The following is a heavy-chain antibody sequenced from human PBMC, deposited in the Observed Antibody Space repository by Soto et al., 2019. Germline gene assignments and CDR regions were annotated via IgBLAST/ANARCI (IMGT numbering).Heavy chain of an antibody. CDR2: IMPIFGTA. D-gene: IGHD3-9*01. J-gene: IGHJ4*02. Sequence: QVQLVQSGAEVKKPGSSVKVSCKASGGTFSSYAISWVRQAPGQGLEWMGGIMPIFGTANYAQKFQGRVTITAEESTCTDYMELSRLRSEDTAVYYCAREWNEDFDWTRKAPAGFDYWRQGTLVTVS. CDR3: AREWNEDFDWTRKAPAGFDY. CDR1: GGTFSSYA. V-gene: IGHV1-69*01.